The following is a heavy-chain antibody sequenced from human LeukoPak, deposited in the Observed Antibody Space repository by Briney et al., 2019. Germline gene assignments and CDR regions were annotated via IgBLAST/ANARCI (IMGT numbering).Heavy chain of an antibody. Sequence: ASVKVSCKASGYTFTSYDINWVRQAPGQGLEWMGWMNPNSGNTGYAQRFQGRVTMTRDTSMSTAYMELSSLRSEDTAVYYCARRLAAAGYLPDYWGQGTLVTVSS. J-gene: IGHJ4*02. CDR2: MNPNSGNT. V-gene: IGHV1-8*01. D-gene: IGHD6-13*01. CDR1: GYTFTSYD. CDR3: ARRLAAAGYLPDY.